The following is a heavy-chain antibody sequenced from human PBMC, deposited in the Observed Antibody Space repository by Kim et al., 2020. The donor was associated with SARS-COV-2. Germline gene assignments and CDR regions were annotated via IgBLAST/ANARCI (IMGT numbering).Heavy chain of an antibody. V-gene: IGHV3-48*02. J-gene: IGHJ3*01. D-gene: IGHD2-8*01. CDR2: IHSSGTST. CDR3: ARDMVLGNPDGFDL. Sequence: GGSLRLSCAASGFTFSSYSMNWVRQAPGKGLEWVAYIHSSGTSTQYADSMKGRFTISRDNAKDSLFLQMNSLRDEDTAVYFCARDMVLGNPDGFDLWCQG. CDR1: GFTFSSYS.